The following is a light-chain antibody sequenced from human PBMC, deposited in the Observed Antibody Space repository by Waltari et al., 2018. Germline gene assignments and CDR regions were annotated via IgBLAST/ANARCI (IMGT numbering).Light chain of an antibody. CDR1: QSISKY. V-gene: IGKV1-39*01. CDR3: QQSYSTPS. J-gene: IGKJ1*01. Sequence: DIQMTQSPSSLSASVGARVTISCRASQSISKYLSWYQQKPGKAPNLLIYAASNLQSGVPSRFSGSGSGTDFTLTISSLQREDFATYYCQQSYSTPSFGQGTKVDIK. CDR2: AAS.